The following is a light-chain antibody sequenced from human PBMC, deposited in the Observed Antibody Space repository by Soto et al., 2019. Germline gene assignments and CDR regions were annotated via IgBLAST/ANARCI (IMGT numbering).Light chain of an antibody. V-gene: IGKV1-39*01. CDR3: QQSSSPPLT. J-gene: IGKJ4*01. Sequence: DIQMTQSPSSLSASVGDRVTISCRASQSISTYLNWFQQKPGKAPKLLIYAASSLQSGVPSRFSGSGSGTDFTLTISSLQPEDFATYYCQQSSSPPLTFGGGTKVEI. CDR1: QSISTY. CDR2: AAS.